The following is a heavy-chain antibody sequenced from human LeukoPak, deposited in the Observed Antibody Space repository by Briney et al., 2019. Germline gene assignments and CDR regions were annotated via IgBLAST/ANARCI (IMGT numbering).Heavy chain of an antibody. V-gene: IGHV4-34*01. J-gene: IGHJ4*02. CDR1: GGSFSGYY. CDR2: INHSGST. CDR3: ARRPRDGYNPVL. Sequence: SETLSLTCAVYGGSFSGYYWSWIRQPPGKGLEWIGEINHSGSTNYNPSLKSRVTISVDTSKNQFSLKLSSVTAADTAVCYCARRPRDGYNPVLWGQGTLVTVSS. D-gene: IGHD5-24*01.